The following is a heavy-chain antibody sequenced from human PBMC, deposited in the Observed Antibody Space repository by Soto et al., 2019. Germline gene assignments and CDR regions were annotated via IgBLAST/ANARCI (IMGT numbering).Heavy chain of an antibody. J-gene: IGHJ4*02. V-gene: IGHV3-23*01. CDR2: ISGSGGST. Sequence: GGSLRLSCAASGFTFSSYAMSWVRQAPGKGLEWVSAISGSGGSTYYADSVKGRFTISRDNSKNTLYLQMNSLRAEDTAVYYCAKDRSIEGCCSSTSCYALDYWGQGTLVTVSS. CDR1: GFTFSSYA. CDR3: AKDRSIEGCCSSTSCYALDY. D-gene: IGHD2-2*01.